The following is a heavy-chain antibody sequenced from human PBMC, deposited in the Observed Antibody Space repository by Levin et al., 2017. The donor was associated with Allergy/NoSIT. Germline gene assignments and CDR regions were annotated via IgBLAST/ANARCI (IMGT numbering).Heavy chain of an antibody. D-gene: IGHD4-17*01. CDR3: ASSRRAVTTLRPPGY. Sequence: ASETLSLTCAVYGGSFSGYYWSWIRQPPGKGLEWIGEINHSGTTNYNPSLKSRVTISVDTSKNKCSLKLSFVTAADTAVYYCASSRRAVTTLRPPGYWGQGTLVTVSS. V-gene: IGHV4-34*01. J-gene: IGHJ4*02. CDR2: INHSGTT. CDR1: GGSFSGYY.